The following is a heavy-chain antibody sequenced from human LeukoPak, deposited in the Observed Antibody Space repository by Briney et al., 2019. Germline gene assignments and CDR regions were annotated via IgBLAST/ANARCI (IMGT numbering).Heavy chain of an antibody. CDR2: IYSGGST. CDR3: AKDSCTNGVCPYYFDY. D-gene: IGHD2-8*01. Sequence: GGSLRLSCAASGFTVSSNYKSWVRQAPGKGLEWVSVIYSGGSTYYADSVKGRFTISRDNSKNTLYLQMNSLRAEDTAVYYCAKDSCTNGVCPYYFDYWGQGTLVTVSS. CDR1: GFTVSSNY. J-gene: IGHJ4*02. V-gene: IGHV3-66*01.